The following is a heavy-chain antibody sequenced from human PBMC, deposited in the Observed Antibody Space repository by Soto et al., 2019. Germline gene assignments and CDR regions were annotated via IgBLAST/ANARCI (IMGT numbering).Heavy chain of an antibody. CDR2: IIPIFGTA. Sequence: GASVKVSCKASGGTFSSYAISWARQAPGQGLEWMGGIIPIFGTANYAQKFQGRVTITADESTSTAYMELSSLRSEDTAVYYCARDYYDSSGYPTPVYYFDYWGQGTQVTVS. V-gene: IGHV1-69*13. D-gene: IGHD3-22*01. CDR1: GGTFSSYA. CDR3: ARDYYDSSGYPTPVYYFDY. J-gene: IGHJ4*02.